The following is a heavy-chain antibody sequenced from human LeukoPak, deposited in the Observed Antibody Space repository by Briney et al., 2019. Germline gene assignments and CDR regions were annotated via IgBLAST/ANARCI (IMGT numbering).Heavy chain of an antibody. J-gene: IGHJ6*02. CDR1: GYTFTSYD. CDR2: MNPNSGNT. Sequence: GASVKVSCKASGYTFTSYDINWVRQATGQGLEWMGWMNPNSGNTGYAQKFQGRVTMTRNTSISTAYMELSSLRSEDTAVYYCARGSNTVAYYGMDVWGQGTTVTVSS. V-gene: IGHV1-8*01. CDR3: ARGSNTVAYYGMDV. D-gene: IGHD4-23*01.